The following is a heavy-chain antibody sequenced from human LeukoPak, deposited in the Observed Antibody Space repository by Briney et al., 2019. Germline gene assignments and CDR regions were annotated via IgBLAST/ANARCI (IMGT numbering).Heavy chain of an antibody. CDR2: IWYDENYK. D-gene: IGHD3-10*01. CDR1: GFNFSSYG. Sequence: PGGSLTLFCAACGFNFSSYGMQWLRQARGKGLEGVAVIWYDENYKYYADSVKGRFTISSDNSKNTLYLQMNSLRAEDTAVYYCARDLDTYGSGSYWLEWGQGTLVTVSS. J-gene: IGHJ4*02. CDR3: ARDLDTYGSGSYWLE. V-gene: IGHV3-33*01.